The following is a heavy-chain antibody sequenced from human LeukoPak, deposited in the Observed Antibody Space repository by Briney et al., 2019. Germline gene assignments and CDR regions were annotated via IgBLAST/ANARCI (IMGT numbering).Heavy chain of an antibody. CDR1: GGSISSYY. V-gene: IGHV4-59*08. Sequence: SETLSLTCTVSGGSISSYYWSWIRQPPGKGLEWIGYIYYSGSTNYNPSLKSRVTISVDTSKNQFSLKLCSVTAADTAVYYCARHSSRYCSGGSCYSGIPPYGMDVWGQGTTVTVSS. CDR3: ARHSSRYCSGGSCYSGIPPYGMDV. J-gene: IGHJ6*02. D-gene: IGHD2-15*01. CDR2: IYYSGST.